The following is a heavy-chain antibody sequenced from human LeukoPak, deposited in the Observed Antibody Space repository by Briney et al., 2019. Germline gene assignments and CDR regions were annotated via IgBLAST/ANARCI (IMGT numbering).Heavy chain of an antibody. J-gene: IGHJ6*03. CDR2: IYYSGST. Sequence: SETLSLTCTVSGGSISSYYWSWIRQPPGKGLEWIGYIYYSGSTNYNPSLKSRVTISVDTSKNQFSLKLSSVTAADTAVYYCARGGGWSYDPLYYYYMDVWGKGTTVTVSS. CDR3: ARGGGWSYDPLYYYYMDV. CDR1: GGSISSYY. V-gene: IGHV4-59*01. D-gene: IGHD1-26*01.